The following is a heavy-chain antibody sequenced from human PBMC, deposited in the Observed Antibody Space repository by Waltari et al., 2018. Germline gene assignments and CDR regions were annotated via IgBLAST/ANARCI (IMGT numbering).Heavy chain of an antibody. Sequence: QLQLQESGPGLVKPSETLSLTCTVSGASISRSSYRWVWIRQPPGKGLAWLGNMVYSGTPYSYPSLKSRVTISMDTSRNQCARPLDSVYAADTAVYYCATKVSASGMSDYWGQGTLVTVSS. CDR2: MVYSGTP. CDR1: GASISRSSYR. J-gene: IGHJ4*02. D-gene: IGHD1-1*01. V-gene: IGHV4-39*07. CDR3: ATKVSASGMSDY.